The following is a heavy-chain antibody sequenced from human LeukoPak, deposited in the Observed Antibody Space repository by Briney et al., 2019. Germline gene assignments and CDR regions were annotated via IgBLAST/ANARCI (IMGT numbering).Heavy chain of an antibody. V-gene: IGHV1-2*02. D-gene: IGHD2-2*01. J-gene: IGHJ5*02. Sequence: ASVKVSCKASGYTFTGYYMHWVRQAPGQGLEWMGWINPNSGGTNYAQKFQGRVTMTRDTSISTAYMELSRLRSDDTAVYYCARVGVVVPAAIASFRFDPWGQGTPVTVSS. CDR3: ARVGVVVPAAIASFRFDP. CDR1: GYTFTGYY. CDR2: INPNSGGT.